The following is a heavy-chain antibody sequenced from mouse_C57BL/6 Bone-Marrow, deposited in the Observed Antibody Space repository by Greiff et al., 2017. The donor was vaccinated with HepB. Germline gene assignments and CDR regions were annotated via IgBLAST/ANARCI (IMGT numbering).Heavy chain of an antibody. V-gene: IGHV1-26*01. D-gene: IGHD1-1*01. Sequence: EVQLQQSGPELVKPGASVKISCKASGYTFTDYYMNWVKQSHGKSLEWIGDINPNNGGTSYNQKFKGKATLTVDKSSSTAYMELRSLTSEDSAVYYCARDYGSRGGYWGQGTTLTVSS. J-gene: IGHJ2*01. CDR2: INPNNGGT. CDR1: GYTFTDYY. CDR3: ARDYGSRGGY.